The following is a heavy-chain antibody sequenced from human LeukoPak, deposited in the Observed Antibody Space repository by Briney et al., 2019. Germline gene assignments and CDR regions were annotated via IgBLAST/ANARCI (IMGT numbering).Heavy chain of an antibody. Sequence: SETLSLTCAVYGGSFSGYYWSWIRQPPGKGPEWIGEINHSGSTNYNPSLKSRVTISVDTSKNQFSLKLSSVTAADTAVYYCARGRFKDIVVVVAATRAFDIWGQGTMVTVSS. V-gene: IGHV4-34*01. D-gene: IGHD2-15*01. CDR3: ARGRFKDIVVVVAATRAFDI. J-gene: IGHJ3*02. CDR2: INHSGST. CDR1: GGSFSGYY.